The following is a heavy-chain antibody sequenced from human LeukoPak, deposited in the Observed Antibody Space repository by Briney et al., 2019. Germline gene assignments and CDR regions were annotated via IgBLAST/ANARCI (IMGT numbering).Heavy chain of an antibody. J-gene: IGHJ4*02. CDR2: IYHSGST. CDR1: GGSISSSNW. V-gene: IGHV4-4*02. D-gene: IGHD3-10*01. Sequence: SETLSLTCAVSGGSISSSNWWSWVRQPPGKELEWIGEIYHSGSTNYNPSLKSRVTISVDKSKNQFSLKLSSVTAADTAVYYCARELAYYYGSGIYYFDYWGQGTLVTVSS. CDR3: ARELAYYYGSGIYYFDY.